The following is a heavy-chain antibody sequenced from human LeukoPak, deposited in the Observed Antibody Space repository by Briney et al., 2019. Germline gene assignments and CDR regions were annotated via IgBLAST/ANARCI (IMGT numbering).Heavy chain of an antibody. CDR2: INPNSGGT. Sequence: ASVKVSCKASGYTFTGYYMRWVRQAPGQGLEWIGWINPNSGGTNYAQKFQGRVTMTRDTSVSTAYMELSRLRSDDTAVYYCARRAPYYDSSGYQTMGNEYWYFDLWGRGTLVTVSS. V-gene: IGHV1-2*02. CDR3: ARRAPYYDSSGYQTMGNEYWYFDL. J-gene: IGHJ2*01. CDR1: GYTFTGYY. D-gene: IGHD3-22*01.